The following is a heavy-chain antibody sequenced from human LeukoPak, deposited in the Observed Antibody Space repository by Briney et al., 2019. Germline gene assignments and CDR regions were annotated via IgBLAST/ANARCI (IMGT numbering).Heavy chain of an antibody. Sequence: GESLKISCKGSGYSFTSYWIGWVRQMPGKGLEWMGIIYPGDSDTRYSPSFQGQVTISADKSISTAYLQWSSLKASDTAMYYCARRAQWLVLSSHAFDIWGQGTMVTVSS. CDR2: IYPGDSDT. V-gene: IGHV5-51*01. CDR3: ARRAQWLVLSSHAFDI. J-gene: IGHJ3*02. D-gene: IGHD6-19*01. CDR1: GYSFTSYW.